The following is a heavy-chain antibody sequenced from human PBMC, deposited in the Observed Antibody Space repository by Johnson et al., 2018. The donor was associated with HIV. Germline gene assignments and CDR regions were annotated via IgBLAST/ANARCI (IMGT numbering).Heavy chain of an antibody. CDR1: GFTVSSNY. J-gene: IGHJ3*02. Sequence: VQLVESGGGLIQPGGSLRLSCAASGFTVSSNYMSWVRQAPGKGLEWVSVIYSGGSTYYADSVKGRFTIPRDNSKNTLFLQMDSLRAEDTAVYFCASQVRGLRLGVDAFDIWGQGTIVTVSS. CDR2: IYSGGST. D-gene: IGHD3-16*01. CDR3: ASQVRGLRLGVDAFDI. V-gene: IGHV3-53*01.